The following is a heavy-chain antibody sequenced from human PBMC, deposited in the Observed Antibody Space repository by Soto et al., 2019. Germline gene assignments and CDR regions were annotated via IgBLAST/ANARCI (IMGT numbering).Heavy chain of an antibody. J-gene: IGHJ4*02. Sequence: SQTLSLTCAISGDSVSSNTAAWNWIRSSPSRGLEWLGRTYYRSNWRHDYAVSVKSRITVNPDTSKNHFSLQLNSVTPDDTAVYYCARGVAGSGFDLWGQATLVTVS. V-gene: IGHV6-1*01. CDR2: TYYRSNWRH. CDR3: ARGVAGSGFDL. D-gene: IGHD6-19*01. CDR1: GDSVSSNTAA.